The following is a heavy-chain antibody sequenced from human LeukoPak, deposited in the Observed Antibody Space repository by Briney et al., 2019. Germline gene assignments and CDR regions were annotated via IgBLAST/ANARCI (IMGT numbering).Heavy chain of an antibody. D-gene: IGHD3-10*01. Sequence: GGSLRLSCAASGFTFSSYAMSWVRQAPGKGLEWVSAISGSGGSTYYADSVKGRFTISRDNSKNTLYLQMDSLRAEDTAVYYCAKGRITMVRGANDYWGQGTLVTVSS. CDR2: ISGSGGST. CDR1: GFTFSSYA. CDR3: AKGRITMVRGANDY. V-gene: IGHV3-23*01. J-gene: IGHJ4*02.